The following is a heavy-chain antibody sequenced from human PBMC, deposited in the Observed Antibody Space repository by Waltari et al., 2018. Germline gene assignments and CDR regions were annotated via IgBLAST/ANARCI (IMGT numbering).Heavy chain of an antibody. Sequence: EVQLVESGGGLVKPGGSLRLSCAASGFIFSDYDMNWLRQAPGRGLEWVSSIGSRSGYIFYADSVKGRFTISRDNAKNTLYLQMNSLRAEDTAVYYCARGIAGHYYYGMDVWGQGTTVTVSS. J-gene: IGHJ6*02. CDR3: ARGIAGHYYYGMDV. CDR2: IGSRSGYI. D-gene: IGHD6-13*01. V-gene: IGHV3-21*02. CDR1: GFIFSDYD.